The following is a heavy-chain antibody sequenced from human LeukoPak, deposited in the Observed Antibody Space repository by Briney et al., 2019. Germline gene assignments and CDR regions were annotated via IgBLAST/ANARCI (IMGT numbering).Heavy chain of an antibody. CDR2: TKQDGSEK. CDR3: AREIAAFDI. V-gene: IGHV3-7*01. CDR1: GFTFSDYY. Sequence: GGSLRLSCAASGFTFSDYYMNWIRQAPGKGLEWVANTKQDGSEKYYVDSVKGRFTISRDNAKNSLYLQMNSLRAEDTAVYYCAREIAAFDIWGQGTMVTVSS. J-gene: IGHJ3*02. D-gene: IGHD2/OR15-2a*01.